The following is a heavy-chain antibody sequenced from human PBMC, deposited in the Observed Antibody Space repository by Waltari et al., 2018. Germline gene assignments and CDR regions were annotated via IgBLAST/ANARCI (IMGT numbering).Heavy chain of an antibody. CDR3: AREIAAAAEVDY. D-gene: IGHD6-13*01. CDR1: GGSISSHY. V-gene: IGHV4-59*11. J-gene: IGHJ4*02. CDR2: IYYSGST. Sequence: QVQLQESGPGLVKPSETLSLTCTVSGGSISSHYWRWIRQPPGKGLEWIGYIYYSGSTNYNPSLKSRVTISVDTSKNQFSLKLSSVTAADTAVYYCAREIAAAAEVDYWGQGTLVTVSS.